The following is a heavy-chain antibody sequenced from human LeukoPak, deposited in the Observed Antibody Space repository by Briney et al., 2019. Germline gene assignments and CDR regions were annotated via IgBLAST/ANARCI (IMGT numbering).Heavy chain of an antibody. D-gene: IGHD3-16*01. CDR1: GFSFSSYW. CDR2: INSDGNSA. CDR3: ARGGYYFDS. J-gene: IGHJ4*02. V-gene: IGHV3-74*01. Sequence: GGSLRLSCAASGFSFSSYWVHWVRQAPGKGLVWVSRINSDGNSASYADSVKGRFTVSRDNAKNTLYLQMNSLRAEDTAVYYCARGGYYFDSWGQGTLVTVSS.